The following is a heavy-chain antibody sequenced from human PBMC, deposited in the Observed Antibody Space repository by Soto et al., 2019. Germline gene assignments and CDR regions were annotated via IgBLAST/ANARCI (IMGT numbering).Heavy chain of an antibody. CDR1: GFTFSSSA. CDR3: ARGNSVGDGSSPGDYYYYGMAV. D-gene: IGHD1-26*01. Sequence: EVLLVESGGGLVQPGGSLRHSCAASGFTFSSSAMHWVRQAPGKGWEYVSAISSNGGSTYYANSVQGRFTISRDNSKNTLYLQMGSLRAEDMAVYYCARGNSVGDGSSPGDYYYYGMAVWGKGTTVTVSA. J-gene: IGHJ6*04. CDR2: ISSNGGST. V-gene: IGHV3-64*01.